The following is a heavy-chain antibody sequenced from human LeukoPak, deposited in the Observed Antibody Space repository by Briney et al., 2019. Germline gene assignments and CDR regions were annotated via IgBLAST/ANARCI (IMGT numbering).Heavy chain of an antibody. CDR2: ISSSGSTI. Sequence: GGSLRLSCATSGFTFSDYYMSWIRQAPGKGLEWVSYISSSGSTIYYADSVKGRFTISRDNAKNSLYLQMNSLRAEDTAVYYCTTEGATVVTPVYYYYMDVWGKGTTVTISS. CDR3: TTEGATVVTPVYYYYMDV. CDR1: GFTFSDYY. J-gene: IGHJ6*03. D-gene: IGHD4-23*01. V-gene: IGHV3-11*01.